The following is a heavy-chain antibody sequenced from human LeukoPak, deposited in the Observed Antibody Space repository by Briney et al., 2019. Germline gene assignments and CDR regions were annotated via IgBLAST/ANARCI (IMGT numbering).Heavy chain of an antibody. V-gene: IGHV3-23*01. CDR3: AKVFEDGYYDCSGYFFSATKGGFDY. D-gene: IGHD3-22*01. CDR2: ISGSAFST. Sequence: GGSLRLSCTAAGLTFTNYAMNWFRQAPGKGLEWLSTISGSAFSTYYADSVKGRFTISRDNFQNKMYLQMNSLRPEDTALYFCAKVFEDGYYDCSGYFFSATKGGFDYWGQGTLVTVSS. CDR1: GLTFTNYA. J-gene: IGHJ4*02.